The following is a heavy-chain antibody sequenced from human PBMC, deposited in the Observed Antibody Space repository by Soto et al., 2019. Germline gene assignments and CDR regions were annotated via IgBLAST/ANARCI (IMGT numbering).Heavy chain of an antibody. Sequence: GGSVKVSFKASGYPFTSYGFSLVRQAPGQGLEWMGWISAYNGNTNYAQKLQGRVTMTTDTSTSTAYMDLRSLRSDDTAVYYCARSPYYYDRSGYYNWGQGTLVTGSS. V-gene: IGHV1-18*01. CDR2: ISAYNGNT. CDR1: GYPFTSYG. D-gene: IGHD3-22*01. J-gene: IGHJ4*02. CDR3: ARSPYYYDRSGYYN.